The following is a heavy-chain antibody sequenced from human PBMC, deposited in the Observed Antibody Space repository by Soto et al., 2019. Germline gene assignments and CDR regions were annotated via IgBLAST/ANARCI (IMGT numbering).Heavy chain of an antibody. V-gene: IGHV4-61*09. CDR3: AREGGYFDSSGSGVYHYHGVDV. D-gene: IGHD3-22*01. CDR1: GGSISSGYYY. J-gene: IGHJ6*02. CDR2: IYTTGNT. Sequence: SETLSLTCSVSGGSISSGYYYWSWIRQPAGKGLEWIGHIYTTGNTNYNPSLKSRVTMSLDTSRNQFSLKLSSVTAADTAVYYCAREGGYFDSSGSGVYHYHGVDVWGQGTTVTVSS.